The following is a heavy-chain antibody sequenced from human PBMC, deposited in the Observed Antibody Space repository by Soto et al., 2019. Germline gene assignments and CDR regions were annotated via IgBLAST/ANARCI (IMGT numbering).Heavy chain of an antibody. Sequence: SETLSLTCTVSGGSISSYYWGWIRQPPGKGLEWIGSIYYSGSTYYNPSLKSRVTTSVDTSKNQFSLKLSSVTAADTAVYYCAYLTVTTQVVYWGQGTLVTVSS. D-gene: IGHD4-17*01. CDR1: GGSISSYY. CDR3: AYLTVTTQVVY. J-gene: IGHJ4*02. V-gene: IGHV4-39*01. CDR2: IYYSGST.